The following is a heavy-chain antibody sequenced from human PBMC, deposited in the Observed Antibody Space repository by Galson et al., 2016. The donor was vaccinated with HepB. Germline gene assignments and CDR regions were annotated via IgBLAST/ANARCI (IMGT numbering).Heavy chain of an antibody. CDR1: GFIFSSSW. J-gene: IGHJ4*02. D-gene: IGHD6-13*01. V-gene: IGHV3-7*03. CDR2: IKQDGSGK. CDR3: MSYSDAWYSGF. Sequence: SLRLSCAASGFIFSSSWMSWVRQAPGKGLEWVANIKQDGSGKYYVDSVKGRFTISRDNAKSSVYLQMNSLRGDDTAVYYCMSYSDAWYSGFWGQGTLVTVSS.